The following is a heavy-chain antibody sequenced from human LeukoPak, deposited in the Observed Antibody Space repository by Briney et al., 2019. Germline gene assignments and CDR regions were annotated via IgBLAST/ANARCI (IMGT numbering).Heavy chain of an antibody. J-gene: IGHJ4*02. CDR1: GFTFSSYC. CDR3: ARQDRGYAIDY. D-gene: IGHD1-1*01. V-gene: IGHV3-33*01. CDR2: IWYDGSNK. Sequence: GGSLRLSCVASGFTFSSYCMHWVRQAPGKGLEWVAVIWYDGSNKYYADSVKGRFTISRDNSKNTLYLQMNSLRAEDTAVYYCARQDRGYAIDYWGQGTLVTVSS.